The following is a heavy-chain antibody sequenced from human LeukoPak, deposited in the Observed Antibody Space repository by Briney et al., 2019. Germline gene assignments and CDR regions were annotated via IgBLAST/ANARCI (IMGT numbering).Heavy chain of an antibody. Sequence: EASVKVSCKASGYTFTGYYIHWVRQAPGQGLEWMGWINPNSGGTNYAQKFQGRVTMTRDTSISTAYMELSRLRSDDTAVYYCARVPVIVVAGPSGYYFDYWGQGTLVTVSS. CDR1: GYTFTGYY. CDR2: INPNSGGT. V-gene: IGHV1-2*02. CDR3: ARVPVIVVAGPSGYYFDY. D-gene: IGHD6-19*01. J-gene: IGHJ4*02.